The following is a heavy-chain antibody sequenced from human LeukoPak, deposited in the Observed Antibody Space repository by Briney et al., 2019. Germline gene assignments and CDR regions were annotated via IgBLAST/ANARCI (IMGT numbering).Heavy chain of an antibody. V-gene: IGHV4-61*05. D-gene: IGHD5-24*01. J-gene: IGHJ3*02. CDR2: IYYSGST. CDR3: VGSISDAFDI. CDR1: GGSISTSNYY. Sequence: SETLSPTCTVSGGSISTSNYYWGWIRQPPGKGLEWIGYIYYSGSTNYNPSLKSRVTISVDTSKNQFSLKLSSVTAADTAVYYCVGSISDAFDIWGQGTMVTVSS.